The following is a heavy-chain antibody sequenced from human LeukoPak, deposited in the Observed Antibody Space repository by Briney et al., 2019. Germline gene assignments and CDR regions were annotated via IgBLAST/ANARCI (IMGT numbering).Heavy chain of an antibody. CDR2: IYSGGST. D-gene: IGHD1-26*01. J-gene: IGHJ4*02. V-gene: IGHV3-66*01. CDR3: ARGRYSGSHFDY. Sequence: GGSLRLSCAASGFTVSSNYMSWVRQAPGKGLEWVSVIYSGGSTYYADSVKGRFTISRDNSENTLYLQMNSLRAEDTAVYYCARGRYSGSHFDYWGQGTLVTVSS. CDR1: GFTVSSNY.